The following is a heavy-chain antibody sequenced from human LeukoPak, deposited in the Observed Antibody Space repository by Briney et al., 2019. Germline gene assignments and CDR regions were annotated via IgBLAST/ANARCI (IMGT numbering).Heavy chain of an antibody. Sequence: PSETLSLTCTVSGGSISSGDYYWTWIRQPPGKGLEYIGYIYFTGSTSYNPSLQSRVTISVDMSKNQFSLKMSSVTAADTAVYYCARRFGTYFPFQHWGRGTLVTVSS. D-gene: IGHD3-10*01. V-gene: IGHV4-30-4*01. CDR3: ARRFGTYFPFQH. CDR1: GGSISSGDYY. CDR2: IYFTGST. J-gene: IGHJ1*01.